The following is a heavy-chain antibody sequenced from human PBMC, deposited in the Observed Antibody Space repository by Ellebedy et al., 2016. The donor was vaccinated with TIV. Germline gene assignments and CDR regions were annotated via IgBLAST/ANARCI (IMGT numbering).Heavy chain of an antibody. CDR3: ARREANAYFDY. V-gene: IGHV4-59*08. Sequence: SETLSLTCTVSGGSISSYYWSWIRQPPGKGLEWIGYIYYTGSTNYNPSLKSRVTISVDTSKNQFSLKLSSVTAADTAVYYCARREANAYFDYWGQGTLVTVSS. D-gene: IGHD1-26*01. J-gene: IGHJ4*02. CDR2: IYYTGST. CDR1: GGSISSYY.